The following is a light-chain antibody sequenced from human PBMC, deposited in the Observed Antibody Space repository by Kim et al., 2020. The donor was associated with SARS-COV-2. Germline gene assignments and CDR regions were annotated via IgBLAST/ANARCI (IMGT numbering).Light chain of an antibody. CDR2: DVS. CDR1: QSVDSN. Sequence: AVSPGEIASPSCRSRQSVDSNLAWYQQRPGQAPRLLIYDVSIRAIGVPARFSGSGSGTQFSLTIGSLQPEDAAVYYCLQYSDWWTFGQGTKVDIK. CDR3: LQYSDWWT. J-gene: IGKJ1*01. V-gene: IGKV3-15*01.